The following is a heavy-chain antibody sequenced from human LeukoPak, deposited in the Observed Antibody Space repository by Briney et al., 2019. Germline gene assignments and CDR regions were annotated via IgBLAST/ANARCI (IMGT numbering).Heavy chain of an antibody. CDR3: ARSVAVAGREDF. CDR2: ISYDGSNK. CDR1: GFTFSSYG. D-gene: IGHD6-19*01. J-gene: IGHJ4*02. V-gene: IGHV3-30*03. Sequence: PGGSLRLSCAASGFTFSSYGMHWVRQAPGKGLEWVAVISYDGSNKYYADSVKGRFTISRDNSKNTLYLQMNSLRAEDTATYFCARSVAVAGREDFWGQGTLVTVSS.